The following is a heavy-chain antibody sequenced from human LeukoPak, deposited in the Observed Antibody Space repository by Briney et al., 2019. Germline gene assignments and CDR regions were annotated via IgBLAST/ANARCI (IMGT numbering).Heavy chain of an antibody. CDR3: ARVLRYCSGGNCYSGGLGYMDV. CDR2: INPNSCGT. J-gene: IGHJ6*03. D-gene: IGHD2-15*01. V-gene: IGHV1-2*02. Sequence: GSSVTVSYKASGYTFTGYYMHWVGQARGQALEGLGWINPNSCGTNYSQKFQGRVTMTRDTSISTAYMELSRLRSDDTAVYYCARVLRYCSGGNCYSGGLGYMDVGGKGTTVTIPS. CDR1: GYTFTGYY.